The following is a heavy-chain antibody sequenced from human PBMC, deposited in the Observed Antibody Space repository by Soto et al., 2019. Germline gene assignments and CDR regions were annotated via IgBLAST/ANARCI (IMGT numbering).Heavy chain of an antibody. CDR3: ASLGYFDWLLLGDYYGMDV. CDR1: GGSLSSSSYY. Sequence: SDTLSLTCTVSGGSLSSSSYYWGWIRQPPGKGLEWIGSIYYSGSTYYNPSLKSRVTISVDTSKNRFSLKLSSVTAADTAVYYCASLGYFDWLLLGDYYGMDVWGQGTTVTVSS. CDR2: IYYSGST. J-gene: IGHJ6*02. D-gene: IGHD3-9*01. V-gene: IGHV4-39*01.